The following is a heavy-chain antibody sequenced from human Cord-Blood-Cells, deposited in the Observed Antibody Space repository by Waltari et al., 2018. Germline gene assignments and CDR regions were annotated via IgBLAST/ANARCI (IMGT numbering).Heavy chain of an antibody. Sequence: QVQLQQWGAGLLKPSETLSLTCAVYGGSFSGYYWSWIRQPPGKGLEWIGEIKPSGSTNYTPSPKGRVTISVDTPKNQFSLKLISVTAADKAVYYCARGRGNDSSGYYYVDYWGQGTLVTVSS. CDR3: ARGRGNDSSGYYYVDY. CDR1: GGSFSGYY. V-gene: IGHV4-34*01. J-gene: IGHJ4*02. CDR2: IKPSGST. D-gene: IGHD3-22*01.